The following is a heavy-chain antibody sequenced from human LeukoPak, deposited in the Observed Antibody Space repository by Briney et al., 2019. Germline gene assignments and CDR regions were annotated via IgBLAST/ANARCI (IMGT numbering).Heavy chain of an antibody. D-gene: IGHD1-26*01. J-gene: IGHJ4*02. CDR3: ARGGSGSFLFDY. Sequence: SCKASGYTFTSYAMHWVRQALGKGLEWVAVISYDGSNKYYADSVKGRFTISRDNSKNTLYLQMNSLRAEDTAVYYCARGGSGSFLFDYWGQGTLVTVSS. CDR2: ISYDGSNK. CDR1: GYTFTSYA. V-gene: IGHV3-30-3*01.